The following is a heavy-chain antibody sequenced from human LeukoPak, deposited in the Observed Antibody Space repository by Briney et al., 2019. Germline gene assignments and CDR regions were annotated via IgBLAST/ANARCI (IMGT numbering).Heavy chain of an antibody. CDR1: GGTFSSYA. CDR3: ARGRELGKRLIWFDP. Sequence: ASVKVSCKASGGTFSSYAISWVRQAPGQGLEWMGGIIPIFGTANYAQKFQGRVTITTDESTSTAYMELSSLRSEDTAVYYCARGRELGKRLIWFDPWGQGTLVTVSS. J-gene: IGHJ5*02. V-gene: IGHV1-69*05. CDR2: IIPIFGTA. D-gene: IGHD7-27*01.